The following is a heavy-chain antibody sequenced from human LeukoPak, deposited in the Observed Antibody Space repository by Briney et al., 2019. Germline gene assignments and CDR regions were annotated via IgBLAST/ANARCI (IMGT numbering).Heavy chain of an antibody. Sequence: SETLSLTCAVYGGSFSGYYWSWIRQPPGKGLEWIGEINHSGSTNYNPSLKSRVTISVDTSKNQFSLKLSSVTASDTAVYYCARSRYYDFWSGSFDYWGQGTLVTVSS. V-gene: IGHV4-34*01. CDR1: GGSFSGYY. D-gene: IGHD3-3*01. J-gene: IGHJ4*02. CDR3: ARSRYYDFWSGSFDY. CDR2: INHSGST.